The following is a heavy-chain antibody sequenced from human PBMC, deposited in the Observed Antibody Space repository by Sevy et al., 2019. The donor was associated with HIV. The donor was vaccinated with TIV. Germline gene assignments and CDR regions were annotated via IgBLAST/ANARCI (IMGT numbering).Heavy chain of an antibody. CDR3: EAITTAGRDY. Sequence: GGSLRLSCAASGFIFNSYVMSWVRQAPGKGLEWVSSISGSGGYTYYADSVKGRFTISGDNSNNMLYLQMNSLRAEETAVYYCEAITTAGRDYWGQGTLVTVSS. V-gene: IGHV3-23*01. CDR2: ISGSGGYT. J-gene: IGHJ4*02. D-gene: IGHD1-1*01. CDR1: GFIFNSYV.